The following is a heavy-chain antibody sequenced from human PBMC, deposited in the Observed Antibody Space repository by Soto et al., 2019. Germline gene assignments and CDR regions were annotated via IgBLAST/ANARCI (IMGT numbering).Heavy chain of an antibody. J-gene: IGHJ6*02. Sequence: VKVSCKASGYTFTGYYMHWVRQAPGQGLEWMGWINPNSGGTNYAQKFQGWVTMTRDTSISTAYMELSRLRSDDTAVYYCARGLRYFDWLFRSGGMDVWGQGTTLTVSS. V-gene: IGHV1-2*04. CDR3: ARGLRYFDWLFRSGGMDV. D-gene: IGHD3-9*01. CDR1: GYTFTGYY. CDR2: INPNSGGT.